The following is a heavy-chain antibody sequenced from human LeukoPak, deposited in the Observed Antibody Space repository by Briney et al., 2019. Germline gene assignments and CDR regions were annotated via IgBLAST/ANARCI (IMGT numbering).Heavy chain of an antibody. Sequence: ASVKVSCKASGYTFTSYDINWVRQATGQGLEWMGWMNPNSGNTGYAQKFQGRVTMTRNTSISTAYMELSSLRSEDTAVCYCARRRPKRWQQLANDAFDIWGQGTMVTVSS. J-gene: IGHJ3*02. CDR2: MNPNSGNT. D-gene: IGHD6-13*01. V-gene: IGHV1-8*01. CDR3: ARRRPKRWQQLANDAFDI. CDR1: GYTFTSYD.